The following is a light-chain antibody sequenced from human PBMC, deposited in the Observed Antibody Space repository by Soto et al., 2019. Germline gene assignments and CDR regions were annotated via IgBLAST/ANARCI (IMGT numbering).Light chain of an antibody. V-gene: IGKV3-15*01. J-gene: IGKJ4*01. CDR3: QQYNNWPPLT. CDR2: AAS. CDR1: QSINNR. Sequence: EIVMTQSPATLSVSPGERATLSCRASQSINNRLAWYQQRPCQAPRLLMYAASTRAAGIPARFSGSGSGTEFTLTISSLQSEDLAVYYCQQYNNWPPLTFGGGTKVEI.